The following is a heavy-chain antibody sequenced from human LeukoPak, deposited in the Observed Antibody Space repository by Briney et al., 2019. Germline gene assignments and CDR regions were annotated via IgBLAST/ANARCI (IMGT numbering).Heavy chain of an antibody. CDR1: GGSISSGGYS. J-gene: IGHJ4*02. V-gene: IGHV4-30-2*01. D-gene: IGHD3/OR15-3a*01. CDR3: ARSRTGYYVDFDY. Sequence: SQTLSLTCAVSGGSISSGGYSWSWIRQPPGKGLEWIGYIYHSGSPYYNPSPKSRLTISVDRSKNQFSLKLSSVTAADTAVYYCARSRTGYYVDFDYWGQGTLVTVSS. CDR2: IYHSGSP.